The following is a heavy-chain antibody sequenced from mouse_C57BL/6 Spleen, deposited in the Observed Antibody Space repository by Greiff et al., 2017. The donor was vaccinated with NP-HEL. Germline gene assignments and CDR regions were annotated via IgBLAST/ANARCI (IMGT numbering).Heavy chain of an antibody. V-gene: IGHV1-15*01. J-gene: IGHJ2*01. CDR3: TRSQLFYYFDY. CDR1: GYTFTDYE. CDR2: IDPETGGT. D-gene: IGHD4-1*02. Sequence: VQLVESGAELVRPGASVTLSCKASGYTFTDYEMHWVKQTPVHGLEWIGAIDPETGGTAYNQKFKGKAILTADKSSSTAYMELRSLTSEDSAVYYCTRSQLFYYFDYWGQGTTLTVSS.